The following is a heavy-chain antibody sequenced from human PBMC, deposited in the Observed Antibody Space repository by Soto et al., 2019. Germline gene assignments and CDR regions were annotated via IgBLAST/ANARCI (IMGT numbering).Heavy chain of an antibody. Sequence: ASVQVSRKASGYTFTDYYIHLVRQAPGQGLEWMGXIXPXXXGXNXAXKXXXXVTMTRDTSISTAYMELNRLRSDDTAVYYCARDQSPSSGWPGMDVWGQGTTVTVSS. CDR3: ARDQSPSSGWPGMDV. V-gene: IGHV1-2*02. J-gene: IGHJ6*02. D-gene: IGHD6-19*01. CDR1: GYTFTDYY. CDR2: IXPXXXGX.